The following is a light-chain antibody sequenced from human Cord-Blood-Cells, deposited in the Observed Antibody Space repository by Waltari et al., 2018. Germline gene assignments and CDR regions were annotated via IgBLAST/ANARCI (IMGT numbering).Light chain of an antibody. CDR1: QSISSY. CDR2: AAS. Sequence: DIQMTQSPSSLSASVGDRVTITCRASQSISSYLNWYQQKPGKAPKLVIYAASSLQSGVPSRFSCSGSETDFTLTISSLQPEDCATYYCQQSYSTPITFGQGTRLEIK. J-gene: IGKJ5*01. CDR3: QQSYSTPIT. V-gene: IGKV1-39*01.